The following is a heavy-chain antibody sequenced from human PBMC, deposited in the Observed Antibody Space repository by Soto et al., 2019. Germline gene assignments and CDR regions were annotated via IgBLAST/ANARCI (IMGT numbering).Heavy chain of an antibody. D-gene: IGHD5-18*01. Sequence: GASVKVSCKASGGTFSSYAISWVRQAPGQGLEWMGGIIPIFGTANYAQKFQGRVTITADKSTSTAYMELSSLRSEDTAVYYCARDQGAWIQLWLQGNYYYGMDVWGQGTTVTVSS. V-gene: IGHV1-69*06. CDR2: IIPIFGTA. J-gene: IGHJ6*02. CDR3: ARDQGAWIQLWLQGNYYYGMDV. CDR1: GGTFSSYA.